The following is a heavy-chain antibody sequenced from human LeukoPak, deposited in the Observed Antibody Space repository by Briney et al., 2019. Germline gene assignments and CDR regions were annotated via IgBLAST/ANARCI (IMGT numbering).Heavy chain of an antibody. Sequence: PGGSLRLSCAASGFTFSSYSMNWVRQAPGKGLEWVSSISSSSSSYIYYADSVKGRFTISRDNAKSSLYLQMNSLRAEDTAVYYCARARFLEWLSDAFDIWGQGTMVTVSS. CDR1: GFTFSSYS. J-gene: IGHJ3*02. CDR3: ARARFLEWLSDAFDI. CDR2: ISSSSSSYI. V-gene: IGHV3-21*01. D-gene: IGHD3-3*01.